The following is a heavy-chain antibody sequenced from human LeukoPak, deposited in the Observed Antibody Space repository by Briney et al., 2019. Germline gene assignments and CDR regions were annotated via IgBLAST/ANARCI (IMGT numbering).Heavy chain of an antibody. CDR2: ISHSGGST. CDR1: GFTFSNYA. Sequence: GGSLRLSCAASGFTFSNYAMNWVRQAPGKGLEWVSVISHSGGSTYYADSVEGRFTISRDNSKNTLYLQMNSLRAEDTAVYYCAEDLSSSWPFDYWGQGTLVTVSS. CDR3: AEDLSSSWPFDY. V-gene: IGHV3-23*01. J-gene: IGHJ4*02. D-gene: IGHD6-13*01.